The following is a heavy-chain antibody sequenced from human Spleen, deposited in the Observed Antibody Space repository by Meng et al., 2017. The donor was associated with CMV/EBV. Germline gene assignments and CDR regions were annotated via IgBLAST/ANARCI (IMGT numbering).Heavy chain of an antibody. Sequence: GSLRLSCAVSGGSISSSHWWTWVRQPPGKGLEWIGEIQHIGSTNYNPSLKGRITISVDKSNNHFSLNLSSVTAADTAVYYCARVTDSRGYFPFDNWGQGTLVTVSS. CDR3: ARVTDSRGYFPFDN. D-gene: IGHD3-22*01. J-gene: IGHJ4*02. CDR1: GGSISSSHW. CDR2: IQHIGST. V-gene: IGHV4-4*02.